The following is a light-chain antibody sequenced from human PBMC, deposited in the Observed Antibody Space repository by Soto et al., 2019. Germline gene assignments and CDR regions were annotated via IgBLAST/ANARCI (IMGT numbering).Light chain of an antibody. CDR2: GAS. CDR3: QQSYATPRT. Sequence: DIQMTQSPSSLSASVGDRVTITCRASQSIGNYLNWYQQKPGKAPKLLIYGASNLQSGVPPRFSGSGSGTDFTLNISSLQPEDFATYYCQQSYATPRTFGQGTKVEIK. J-gene: IGKJ1*01. CDR1: QSIGNY. V-gene: IGKV1-39*01.